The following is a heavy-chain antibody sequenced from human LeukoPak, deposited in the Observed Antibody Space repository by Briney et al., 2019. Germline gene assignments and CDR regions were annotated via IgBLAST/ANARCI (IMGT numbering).Heavy chain of an antibody. CDR3: ARDREGYCSGGSCYFWYFDL. D-gene: IGHD2-15*01. CDR1: GGSISSGGYY. Sequence: ASETLTLTCTVSGGSISSGGYYWSWIRQHPGEGLEWTGYIYYSGSTYYNPSLKSRVTISVDTSKNQFSLKLSSVTAADTAVYYCARDREGYCSGGSCYFWYFDLWGRGTLVTVSS. V-gene: IGHV4-31*03. J-gene: IGHJ2*01. CDR2: IYYSGST.